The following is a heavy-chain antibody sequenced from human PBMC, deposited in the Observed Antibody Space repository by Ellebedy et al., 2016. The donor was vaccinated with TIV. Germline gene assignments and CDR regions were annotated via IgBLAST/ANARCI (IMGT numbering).Heavy chain of an antibody. Sequence: GSLRLXXTVSGYSISSGYYWGWIRQPPGKGLEWIGSIYHSGSTYYNPSLKSRVTISVDTSKNQFSLKLSSVTAADTAVYYCARGRARGVVVPARVNYYMDVWGKGTTVTVSS. D-gene: IGHD2-2*01. V-gene: IGHV4-38-2*02. CDR1: GYSISSGYY. CDR2: IYHSGST. CDR3: ARGRARGVVVPARVNYYMDV. J-gene: IGHJ6*03.